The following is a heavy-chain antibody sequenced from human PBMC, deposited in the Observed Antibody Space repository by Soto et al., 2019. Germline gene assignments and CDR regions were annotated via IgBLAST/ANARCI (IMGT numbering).Heavy chain of an antibody. CDR3: ARVRYGDY. CDR2: ISAHNGNT. CDR1: GYTFTSYG. D-gene: IGHD1-1*01. Sequence: QVHLVQSGAEVKKPGASVKVSCKGSGYTFTSYGITWVRQAPGKGLEWMGWISAHNGNTNYAQKLQGRVTVTRDTSTSAAYMELMSLITDDTAVYYCARVRYGDYWGQGALVTVSS. J-gene: IGHJ4*02. V-gene: IGHV1-18*01.